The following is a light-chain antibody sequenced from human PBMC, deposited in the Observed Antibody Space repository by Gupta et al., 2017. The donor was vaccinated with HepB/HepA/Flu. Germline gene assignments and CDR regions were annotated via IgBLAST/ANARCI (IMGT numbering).Light chain of an antibody. J-gene: IGKJ1*01. CDR3: QHTYSSPPWT. CDR1: ETINTF. CDR2: AAS. Sequence: DIQMTQSQSSLSASLGDRVTISCRASETINTFLNWYQQRPGKAPRLLIYAASSLQSGIPSRFNGSRSGTDFTLTIASLQPEDFATYYCQHTYSSPPWTFGQGTKVEMK. V-gene: IGKV1-39*01.